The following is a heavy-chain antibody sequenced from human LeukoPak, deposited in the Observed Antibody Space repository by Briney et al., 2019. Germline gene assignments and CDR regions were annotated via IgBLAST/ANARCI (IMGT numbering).Heavy chain of an antibody. CDR1: GGTFSSYA. CDR3: ASRYCSSTSCVSYYYYGMDV. D-gene: IGHD2-2*01. CDR2: IIPIFGTA. J-gene: IGHJ6*04. Sequence: EASVKVSCKASGGTFSSYAISWVRQAPGQGLGWMGGIIPIFGTANYAQKFQGRVTITADESTSTAYMELSSLRSEDTAVYYCASRYCSSTSCVSYYYYGMDVWGKGTTVTVSS. V-gene: IGHV1-69*13.